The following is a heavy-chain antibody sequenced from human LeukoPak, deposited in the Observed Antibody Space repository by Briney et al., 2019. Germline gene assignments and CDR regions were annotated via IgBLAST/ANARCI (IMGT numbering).Heavy chain of an antibody. V-gene: IGHV3-23*01. Sequence: GGSLRLSCAASGFTFSSYAMSWVRQAPGKGLEWVSAISGSGGSTYYADSVKGRFTISRDNAKNALSLQMNSLRDEDTAVYYCATSGNYYLKYWGQGTLVTVSS. CDR2: ISGSGGST. CDR3: ATSGNYYLKY. J-gene: IGHJ4*02. D-gene: IGHD1-26*01. CDR1: GFTFSSYA.